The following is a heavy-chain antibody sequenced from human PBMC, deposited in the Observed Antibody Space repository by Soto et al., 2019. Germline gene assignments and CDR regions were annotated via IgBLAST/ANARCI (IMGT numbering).Heavy chain of an antibody. CDR2: IYWDDDK. Sequence: QITLKESGPTSVKPTQILTLTCTFSGLSLSTRGVGVGWIRQPPGKALEWLALIYWDDDKRYSPSLKNSITSKKDASKNLVVLTMTDVHPVDTATYYAAHSVHQLIGGRWLAYYDYWGHGTLVTVSS. V-gene: IGHV2-5*02. CDR1: GLSLSTRGVG. J-gene: IGHJ4*01. CDR3: AHSVHQLIGGRWLAYYDY. D-gene: IGHD1-1*01.